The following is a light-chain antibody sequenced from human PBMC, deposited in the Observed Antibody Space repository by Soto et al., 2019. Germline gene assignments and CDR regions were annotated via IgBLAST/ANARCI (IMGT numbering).Light chain of an antibody. Sequence: EIVMTQSPATLSVSPGELATLSCSSSQSVSSNLAWYQQKPGQAPRLLIYGAFNRATGIPDRFSGSGSGTDFTLTIRRLEPADSAVYYCQKSNVWPQVNFGNGQRLEIK. J-gene: IGKJ5*01. CDR1: QSVSSN. CDR2: GAF. CDR3: QKSNVWPQVN. V-gene: IGKV3D-15*01.